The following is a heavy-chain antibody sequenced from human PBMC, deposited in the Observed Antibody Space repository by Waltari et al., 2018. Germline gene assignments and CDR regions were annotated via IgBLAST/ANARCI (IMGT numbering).Heavy chain of an antibody. V-gene: IGHV4-59*08. D-gene: IGHD2-15*01. CDR3: ATLGARYSNAFDV. CDR1: GSFYY. CDR2: ASYSGST. Sequence: QVQLQESGPGLVKPSETLSLTCTLSGSFYYLSWIRQPPGKGLECLGYASYSGSTYYNPSLQSRVTILVGSSRNQFSLQLGSGTAADTAVYYCATLGARYSNAFDVWGQGTMVTVSS. J-gene: IGHJ3*01.